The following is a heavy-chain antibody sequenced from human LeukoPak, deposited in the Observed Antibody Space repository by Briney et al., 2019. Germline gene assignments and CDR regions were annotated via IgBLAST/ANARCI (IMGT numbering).Heavy chain of an antibody. Sequence: SETLSLTCTVSGGSISSYYWSWIRQPPGKGLEWIGYIYYSGSTNYNPSLKSRVTISVDTSKNQFSLKLSSATAADTAVYYCSFTGTRFDYWGQGTLVTVSS. CDR1: GGSISSYY. D-gene: IGHD3-10*01. CDR3: SFTGTRFDY. CDR2: IYYSGST. J-gene: IGHJ4*02. V-gene: IGHV4-59*12.